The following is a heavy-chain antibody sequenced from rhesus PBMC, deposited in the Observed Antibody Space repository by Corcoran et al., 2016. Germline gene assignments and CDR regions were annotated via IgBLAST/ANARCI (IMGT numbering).Heavy chain of an antibody. CDR3: TRGGASGSYTD. CDR1: GASISSNY. V-gene: IGHV4-147*01. Sequence: QVQLQESGPGLVKPSETLPLTCAVSGASISSNYWSWIRQPPGKGLEWSGYIYGGRRTTIYTPSLKGRVTISKDTSKNQFSLKLSSVPAADTAVYYCTRGGASGSYTDWGQGVLVTVSS. CDR2: IYGGRRTT. J-gene: IGHJ4*01. D-gene: IGHD1-44*01.